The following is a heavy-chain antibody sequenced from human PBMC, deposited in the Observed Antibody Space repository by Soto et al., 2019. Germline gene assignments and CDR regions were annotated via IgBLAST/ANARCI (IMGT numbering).Heavy chain of an antibody. Sequence: EVQLVETGGALVQPAGSLRLSCAVTGVVVSNVYMSWVRQAPGERLEWISVVYSGGDTYYADSVTGLFTISRDNSKNTVDLQMSRLRPDDTAVYYCARTTSWFDWYVDLWGRGTLVTFSS. CDR1: GVVVSNVY. CDR2: VYSGGDT. D-gene: IGHD1-1*01. CDR3: ARTTSWFDWYVDL. V-gene: IGHV3-53*02. J-gene: IGHJ2*01.